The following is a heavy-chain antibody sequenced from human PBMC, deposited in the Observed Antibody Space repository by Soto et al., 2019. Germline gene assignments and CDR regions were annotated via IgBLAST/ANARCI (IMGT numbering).Heavy chain of an antibody. J-gene: IGHJ4*02. CDR2: VWFDGSNE. V-gene: IGHV3-33*06. CDR3: AKMVGVSVAAAGFDL. D-gene: IGHD6-13*01. Sequence: QVQLVESGGGVVQPGRSLRLSCVASGFIFSSYGMHWVRQAPGKGLEWVAVVWFDGSNEFYADSVKGRFTISRYNYKKTLFLQMNSLRAEDTAVYYCAKMVGVSVAAAGFDLWGQGTLVTVSS. CDR1: GFIFSSYG.